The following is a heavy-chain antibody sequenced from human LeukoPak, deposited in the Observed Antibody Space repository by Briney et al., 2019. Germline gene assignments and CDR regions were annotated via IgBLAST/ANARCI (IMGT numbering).Heavy chain of an antibody. CDR1: GGSISSGGYY. CDR3: ASTVPRDNWFDP. D-gene: IGHD4-17*01. V-gene: IGHV4-31*03. Sequence: PSETLSLTCTVSGGSISSGGYYWSWIRQHPGKGLEWIGYIYYSGSTYYNPSLKSRVTISVDTSKNQFSLKLSSVTAADTAVHYCASTVPRDNWFDPWGQGTLVTVSS. J-gene: IGHJ5*02. CDR2: IYYSGST.